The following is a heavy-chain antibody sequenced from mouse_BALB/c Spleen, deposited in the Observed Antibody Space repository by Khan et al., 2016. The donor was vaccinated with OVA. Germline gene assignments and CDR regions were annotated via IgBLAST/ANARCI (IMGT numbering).Heavy chain of an antibody. CDR1: GYTFSTYW. J-gene: IGHJ2*01. V-gene: IGHV1-7*01. CDR3: ARDRIDY. CDR2: INPSSGYT. Sequence: QVQLQQSGAELAKPGASVKMSYKASGYTFSTYWIHWVKQRPGQGLEWIGYINPSSGYTYYNQTFNDKATLTTDKSSSTAYVQLSSLTSEDSAVYYCARDRIDYWGQGTTLTVSS.